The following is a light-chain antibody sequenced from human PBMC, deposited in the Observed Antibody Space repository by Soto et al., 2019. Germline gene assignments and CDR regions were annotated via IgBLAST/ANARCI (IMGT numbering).Light chain of an antibody. Sequence: QPVLTQSPSASASLGASVKLPCTLSSEHSNYAIAWHQQQPEKGPRFLMKINSDGSHTKGDGIPDRFSGSTSGAERYLTISSLQSEDEAQYYCQTWGTGIWVFGGGTKVTVL. CDR2: INSDGSH. V-gene: IGLV4-69*01. CDR3: QTWGTGIWV. CDR1: SEHSNYA. J-gene: IGLJ3*02.